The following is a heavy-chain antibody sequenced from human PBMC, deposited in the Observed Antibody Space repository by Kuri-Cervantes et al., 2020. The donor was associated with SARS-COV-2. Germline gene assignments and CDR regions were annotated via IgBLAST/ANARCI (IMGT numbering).Heavy chain of an antibody. V-gene: IGHV1-69*08. D-gene: IGHD3-10*01. CDR2: IITALGTS. J-gene: IGHJ4*02. CDR1: GGTFDSYT. Sequence: SVKVSCKASGGTFDSYTISWVRQTPGQGLEWMGGIITALGTSNYAQKFQDRVTLIADKSTSTVSMELSRLSSEDTAVYYCAKELLWFGDLHGGYFDYWGQGTLVTVSS. CDR3: AKELLWFGDLHGGYFDY.